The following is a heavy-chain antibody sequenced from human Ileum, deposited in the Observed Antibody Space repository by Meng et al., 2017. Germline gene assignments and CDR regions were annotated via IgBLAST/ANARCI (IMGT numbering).Heavy chain of an antibody. CDR3: ARHGGYYQDF. V-gene: IGHV4-4*02. CDR2: IDHLGIA. J-gene: IGHJ4*02. D-gene: IGHD4-23*01. CDR1: GASMSVVSY. Sequence: GPLRESGPGLVKASETLSLTCSVSGASMSVVSYWSWVRQSPGKGLEWIGQIDHLGIAYYKPSLKSRVTMSIDQSKSQFSLRLTSVSAADTAVYYCARHGGYYQDFWGQGTLVTVSS.